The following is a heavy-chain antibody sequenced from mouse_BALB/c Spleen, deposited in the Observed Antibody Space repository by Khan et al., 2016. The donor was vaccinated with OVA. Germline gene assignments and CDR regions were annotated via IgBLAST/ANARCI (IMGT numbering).Heavy chain of an antibody. CDR2: INTYTGKP. J-gene: IGHJ2*01. CDR1: GYTFTDYV. CDR3: TRFHGGY. Sequence: QIQLVQFGPELKKPGETVKISCKASGYTFTDYVMNWVKQSPGKGLKWMGWINTYTGKPTYADDFKGRFAFSLETSASTAYLQINSLKNEDTATYFCTRFHGGYWGQGTTLTVSS. V-gene: IGHV9-3-1*01.